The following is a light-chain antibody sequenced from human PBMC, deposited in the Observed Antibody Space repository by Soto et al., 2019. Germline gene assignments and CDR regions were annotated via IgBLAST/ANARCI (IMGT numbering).Light chain of an antibody. Sequence: QSVLTQPPSASATPGQRVTISCSGSSSNIGNNYVYWYQQVPGTAPKLLIYRNGQRHSGVPDRFSGSQYGTSASLAISGLRSEDEADYYCAAWDASLSGPVFGGGTQLTVL. CDR2: RNG. V-gene: IGLV1-47*01. J-gene: IGLJ3*02. CDR1: SSNIGNNY. CDR3: AAWDASLSGPV.